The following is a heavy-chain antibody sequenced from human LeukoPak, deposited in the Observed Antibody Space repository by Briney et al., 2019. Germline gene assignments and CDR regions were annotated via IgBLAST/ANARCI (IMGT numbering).Heavy chain of an antibody. CDR1: GFTVSSNY. CDR3: ARNLDY. Sequence: GGSLRLSCAASGFTVSSNYMSWVRQAPGKGLEWVSVIYSGGTTYYADSVKGRFIISRDNSKNTLYLQMNSLRTEDTAVYYCARNLDYWGQGTLVTVSS. V-gene: IGHV3-53*01. J-gene: IGHJ4*02. CDR2: IYSGGTT.